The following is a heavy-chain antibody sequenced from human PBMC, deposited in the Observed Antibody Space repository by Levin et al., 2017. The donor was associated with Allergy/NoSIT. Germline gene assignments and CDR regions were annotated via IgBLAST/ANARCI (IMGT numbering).Heavy chain of an antibody. V-gene: IGHV3-7*01. D-gene: IGHD2-2*01. Sequence: GESLKISCAASGFTFSNNWMSWVRQAPGKGLEWVAIIKQDGSEKYYVDSVKGRFTISRDNAKNSLFLQLNSLRAEDTAVYYCARYCSTTSCPRGFDCWGQGTLVTVSS. CDR1: GFTFSNNW. CDR3: ARYCSTTSCPRGFDC. CDR2: IKQDGSEK. J-gene: IGHJ4*02.